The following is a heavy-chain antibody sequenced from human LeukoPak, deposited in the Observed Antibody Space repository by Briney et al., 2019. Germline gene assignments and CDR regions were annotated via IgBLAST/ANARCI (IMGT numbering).Heavy chain of an antibody. J-gene: IGHJ6*02. CDR1: GYTFTGYY. CDR3: ARDKVPANYYYGMDV. Sequence: ASVKVSCKASGYTFTGYYMHWVRQAPGQGLEWMGWISPNSGGTNYAQKFQGRVTMTRDTSISTAYMELSRLRSDDTAVYYCARDKVPANYYYGMDVWGQGTTVTVSS. D-gene: IGHD2-2*01. CDR2: ISPNSGGT. V-gene: IGHV1-2*02.